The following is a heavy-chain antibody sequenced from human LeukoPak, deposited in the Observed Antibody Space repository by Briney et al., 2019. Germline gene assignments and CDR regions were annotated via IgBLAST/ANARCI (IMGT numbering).Heavy chain of an antibody. CDR2: IYYSGST. CDR3: ARLLPRTGTTAYYFHNDMDV. D-gene: IGHD1-1*01. Sequence: SETLSLTCTVSGGSISSYYWSWIRQPPGKGLEWIGYIYYSGSTNYKSSLKSRVIISIDTSKNQFSLKLSSVTAADTADYYCARLLPRTGTTAYYFHNDMDVWGKGTTVTISS. V-gene: IGHV4-59*12. J-gene: IGHJ6*03. CDR1: GGSISSYY.